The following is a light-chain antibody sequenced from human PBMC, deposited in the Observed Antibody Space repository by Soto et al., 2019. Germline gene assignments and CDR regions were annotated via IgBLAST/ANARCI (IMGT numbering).Light chain of an antibody. V-gene: IGKV1-33*01. CDR3: QQYENLPT. CDR2: DAS. CDR1: QNINNY. J-gene: IGKJ5*01. Sequence: DIKITQYPSSLSASVGYRVTITCQASQNINNYLNWYQQKPGRAPKLLIYDASNLEAGVPSRFRGSGSGTDFTFTISRLKPEDIATYYCQQYENLPTFGKGTLLEIK.